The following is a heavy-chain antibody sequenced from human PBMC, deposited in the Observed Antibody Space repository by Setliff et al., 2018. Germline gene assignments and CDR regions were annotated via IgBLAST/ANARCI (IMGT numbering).Heavy chain of an antibody. J-gene: IGHJ4*02. CDR2: IYTSGST. CDR3: ARSIGLWFVD. Sequence: SETLSLTCTVSGGSISSGSYYWSWTRQPAGKGLEWIGRIYTSGSTNYNPSLKSRVTISVDTSKNQFSLKLSSVTAADTAVYYCARSIGLWFVDWGQGTLVTVSS. V-gene: IGHV4-61*02. CDR1: GGSISSGSYY. D-gene: IGHD5-18*01.